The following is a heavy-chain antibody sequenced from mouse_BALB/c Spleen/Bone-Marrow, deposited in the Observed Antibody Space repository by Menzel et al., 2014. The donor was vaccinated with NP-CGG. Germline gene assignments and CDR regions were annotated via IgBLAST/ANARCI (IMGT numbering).Heavy chain of an antibody. V-gene: IGHV5-6-3*01. Sequence: DVKLVESGGGLVQPGGSLKLSCAASGFTFSSYGMSWVRQNPDKRLELVETINSNGGSTYYPDSVKGRFTISRDTAKNTLYLQMSSLRSEETAMYYCVGGNYGNYVDYFDFWGQGTTLTGSS. CDR3: VGGNYGNYVDYFDF. D-gene: IGHD2-1*01. CDR1: GFTFSSYG. J-gene: IGHJ2*01. CDR2: INSNGGST.